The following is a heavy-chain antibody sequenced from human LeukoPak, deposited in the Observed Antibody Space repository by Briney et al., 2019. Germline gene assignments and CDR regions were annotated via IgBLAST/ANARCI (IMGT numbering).Heavy chain of an antibody. V-gene: IGHV1-69*05. Sequence: SVTVSCKASGGTFSSYAISWVRQAPGQGLEWMGGIIPIFGTANYAQKFKGRVTITTDESTSTAYMELSSLRSEDTVVYYCASRWSEYSSSYDYWGQGTLVTVSS. CDR3: ASRWSEYSSSYDY. J-gene: IGHJ4*02. CDR1: GGTFSSYA. CDR2: IIPIFGTA. D-gene: IGHD6-13*01.